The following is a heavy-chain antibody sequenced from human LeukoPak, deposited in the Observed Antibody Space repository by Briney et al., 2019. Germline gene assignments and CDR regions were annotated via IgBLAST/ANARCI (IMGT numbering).Heavy chain of an antibody. Sequence: GASVKVSCKASGYTFTGYYIHWVRQAPGQGLEWMGWINPNSSGTNYAQKFQGRVTMTRDTSISTAYMELSRLRSDDTAVYYCARAGYCSGAACYAEGIDYWGQGTLVTVSS. CDR3: ARAGYCSGAACYAEGIDY. J-gene: IGHJ4*02. CDR2: INPNSSGT. V-gene: IGHV1-2*02. D-gene: IGHD2-2*01. CDR1: GYTFTGYY.